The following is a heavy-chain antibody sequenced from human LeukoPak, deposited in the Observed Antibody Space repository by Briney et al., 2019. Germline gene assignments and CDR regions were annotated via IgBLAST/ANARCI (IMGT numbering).Heavy chain of an antibody. Sequence: ASVKVSCKASGYTFTGYYMHWVRQAPGQGLEWMGWINPNSGGTNYAQKFQGRVTMTRDTSISTAYMELSRLRSDDTAVYYCARVTMVRGVILGGWGLGTLVTVSS. D-gene: IGHD3-10*01. V-gene: IGHV1-2*02. CDR2: INPNSGGT. CDR3: ARVTMVRGVILGG. CDR1: GYTFTGYY. J-gene: IGHJ4*02.